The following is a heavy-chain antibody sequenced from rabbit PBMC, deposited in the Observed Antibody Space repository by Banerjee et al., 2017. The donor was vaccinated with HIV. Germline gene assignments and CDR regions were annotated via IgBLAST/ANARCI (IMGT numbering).Heavy chain of an antibody. J-gene: IGHJ6*01. CDR1: GFDFSTNT. D-gene: IGHD4-1*01. CDR2: INTSSGNT. CDR3: ARDLAGVTGWNFGL. Sequence: QSLEESGGDLVKPGASLTLTCTASGFDFSTNTMCWVRQAPGKGLEWIACINTSSGNTVYATWAKGRFTISKTSSTTVTLQMTSLTAADTATYFCARDLAGVTGWNFGLWGPGTLVTVS. V-gene: IGHV1S40*01.